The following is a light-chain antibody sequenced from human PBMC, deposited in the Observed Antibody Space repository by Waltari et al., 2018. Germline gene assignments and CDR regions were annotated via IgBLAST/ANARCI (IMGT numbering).Light chain of an antibody. CDR2: RAS. V-gene: IGKV1-5*03. CDR1: QSVRTF. Sequence: DIQMTLSPSTLSASVGDRVTITCRASQSVRTFLAWYQQKPGKAPKLLIYRASTLESGVPSRFADSGSETEFTLTISGLQPDDFATYYCQQYNHYSWTFGQGTEVDIK. CDR3: QQYNHYSWT. J-gene: IGKJ1*01.